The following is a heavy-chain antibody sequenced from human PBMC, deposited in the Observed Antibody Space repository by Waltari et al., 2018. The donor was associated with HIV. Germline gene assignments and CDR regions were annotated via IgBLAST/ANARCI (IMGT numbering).Heavy chain of an antibody. CDR3: ARDTPDAYYYDTSGYWS. V-gene: IGHV1-2*02. CDR2: INPNSGGT. CDR1: GYTFPGYD. D-gene: IGHD3-22*01. J-gene: IGHJ5*02. Sequence: QVQLVQSGAEVTTPGAPVMDSCTASGYTFPGYDLPWVRQAPGQGLEWMGWINPNSGGTNYAQKFQGRVTMTRDTSISTAYMELSRLRSDDTAVYYCARDTPDAYYYDTSGYWSWGQGTLVTVSS.